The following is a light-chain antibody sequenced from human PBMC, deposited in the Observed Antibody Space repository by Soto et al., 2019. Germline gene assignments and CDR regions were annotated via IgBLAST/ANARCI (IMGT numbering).Light chain of an antibody. CDR1: SSDGGNYNL. CDR2: EGG. J-gene: IGLJ2*01. Sequence: QSVLTQPASVSGSPGQSITISCTGTSSDGGNYNLVSWYQQYPGKAPKLMIYEGGKRPSGVSNRFSGSKSGNTASLTISGIQAEDEADYYCCSCALRSTLIFGGGTKLTFL. CDR3: CSCALRSTLI. V-gene: IGLV2-23*01.